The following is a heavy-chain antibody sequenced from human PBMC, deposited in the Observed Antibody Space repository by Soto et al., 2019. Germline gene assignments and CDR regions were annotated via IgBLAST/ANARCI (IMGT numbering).Heavy chain of an antibody. CDR2: MSSSGST. V-gene: IGHV4-59*01. D-gene: IGHD3-10*01. Sequence: SETLSLTCTVSGGSISNNYWSWIRQPPGKGLEYIGYMSSSGSTNYNPSLKSRVTMAVDTSKNQFSLKLSSVTAADTAVYYCARDDGRGQFYFWGQGSLVPGSA. CDR3: ARDDGRGQFYF. CDR1: GGSISNNY. J-gene: IGHJ4*02.